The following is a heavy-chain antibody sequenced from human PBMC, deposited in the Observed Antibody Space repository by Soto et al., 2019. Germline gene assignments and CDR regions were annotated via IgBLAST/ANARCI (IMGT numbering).Heavy chain of an antibody. Sequence: QVQLVESGGGVVQPGRSLRLSCAASGFTFSTYGMHWVRQAPGKGLEWVAVIWYDGSNEYYADPVKGRFTISRDNSKNTLYLQINNLGADATAVFYCARDRVSMLRVAPDSLDMCGQGTVVTVSS. CDR2: IWYDGSNE. V-gene: IGHV3-33*01. D-gene: IGHD3-10*01. CDR1: GFTFSTYG. CDR3: ARDRVSMLRVAPDSLDM. J-gene: IGHJ3*02.